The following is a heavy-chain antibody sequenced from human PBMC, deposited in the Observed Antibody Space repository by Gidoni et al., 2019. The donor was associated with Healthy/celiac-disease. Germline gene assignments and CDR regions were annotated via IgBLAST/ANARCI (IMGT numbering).Heavy chain of an antibody. CDR1: GFTFSSYS. Sequence: EVQLVESGGGLVQPGGSLRLSCAASGFTFSSYSMNWVRQAPGKGLELVSYISSSSSTIYYADSVKGRFTISRDNAKNSLYLQMNSLRDEDTAVYYCARDQDPGIAAAWGNYYYYGMDVWGQGTTVTVSS. CDR2: ISSSSSTI. D-gene: IGHD6-13*01. CDR3: ARDQDPGIAAAWGNYYYYGMDV. V-gene: IGHV3-48*02. J-gene: IGHJ6*02.